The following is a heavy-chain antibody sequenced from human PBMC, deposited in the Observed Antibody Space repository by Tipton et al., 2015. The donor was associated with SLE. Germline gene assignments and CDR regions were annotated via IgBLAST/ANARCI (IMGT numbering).Heavy chain of an antibody. CDR2: IYTSGST. D-gene: IGHD3-10*01. V-gene: IGHV4-61*09. CDR3: AAREKAITMVRGVIIPFDY. CDR1: GGSISSGSYY. J-gene: IGHJ4*02. Sequence: TLSLTCTVSGGSISSGSYYWSWIRQPAGKGLEWIGYIYTSGSTNYNPSLKSRVTISVETSKNQFSLKLSSVTAADTAVYYCAAREKAITMVRGVIIPFDYWGQGTLVTASS.